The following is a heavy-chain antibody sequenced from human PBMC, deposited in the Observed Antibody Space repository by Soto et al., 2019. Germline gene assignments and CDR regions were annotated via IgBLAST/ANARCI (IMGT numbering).Heavy chain of an antibody. J-gene: IGHJ6*02. Sequence: PLRLSCIASGFTFGDYAMSWVRQAPGKGLEWVGFIRSKVYGGTTEYAASVRGRFTISRDDSKSIAYLQMNSLKTEDTAVYYCTRDAIFGVVIQGPNYYGMDVWGQGTTVTVSS. CDR1: GFTFGDYA. V-gene: IGHV3-49*04. CDR3: TRDAIFGVVIQGPNYYGMDV. CDR2: IRSKVYGGTT. D-gene: IGHD3-3*01.